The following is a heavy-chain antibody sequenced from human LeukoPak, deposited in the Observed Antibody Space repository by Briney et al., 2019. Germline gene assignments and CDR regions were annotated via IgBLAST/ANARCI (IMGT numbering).Heavy chain of an antibody. D-gene: IGHD3-3*01. V-gene: IGHV4-59*11. Sequence: SETLSLTCTVSGGSISSHYWSWIRQPPGKGLEWIGSIYYSGSTYYNPSLKSRVTISVDTSKNQFSLKLSSVTAADTAVYYCARMFLEWLTTDYWGQGTLVTVSS. CDR1: GGSISSHY. CDR3: ARMFLEWLTTDY. J-gene: IGHJ4*02. CDR2: IYYSGST.